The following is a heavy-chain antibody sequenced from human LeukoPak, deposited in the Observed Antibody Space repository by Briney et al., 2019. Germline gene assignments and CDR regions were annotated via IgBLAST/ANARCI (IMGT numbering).Heavy chain of an antibody. Sequence: PGGSLRLSCAASGFTFSKYWMSWVRQAPGKGLEWVANIKQDGSEQYYVDSVKGRFTISRDNAKNSLFLRINSLRAEDTAVYYCARGITMVRGSGLDYWGQGTLVTVSS. CDR3: ARGITMVRGSGLDY. CDR1: GFTFSKYW. V-gene: IGHV3-7*01. D-gene: IGHD3-10*01. CDR2: IKQDGSEQ. J-gene: IGHJ4*02.